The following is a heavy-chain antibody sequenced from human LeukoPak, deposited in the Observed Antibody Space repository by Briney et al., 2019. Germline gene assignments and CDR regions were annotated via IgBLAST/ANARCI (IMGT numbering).Heavy chain of an antibody. V-gene: IGHV4-31*03. Sequence: SQTLSLTCTLSGGSISSGGYYWIWIRQHPGKGLEWFGYIYYSGSTYYNPSLKRRLTISVDTSKNQFSLKLRSVTAADTAVYYCARLGDITQHWYFDLRGRGTLVTVSS. J-gene: IGHJ2*01. CDR3: ARLGDITQHWYFDL. CDR2: IYYSGST. CDR1: GGSISSGGYY. D-gene: IGHD3-10*01.